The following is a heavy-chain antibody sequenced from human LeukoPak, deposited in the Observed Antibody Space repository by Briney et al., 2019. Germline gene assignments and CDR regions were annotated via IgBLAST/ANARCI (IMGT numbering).Heavy chain of an antibody. J-gene: IGHJ5*02. D-gene: IGHD3-3*01. V-gene: IGHV4-34*01. CDR3: ARRPATYYDFWSGSPNWSDP. Sequence: SETLSLTCAVYGGSFSGCYWSWIRQPPGKGLEWVGEINHSGSTNYNPSLKSRVTISVDTSKNQFSLKLSSVTAADTAVYYCARRPATYYDFWSGSPNWSDPWGQGTLVTVSS. CDR1: GGSFSGCY. CDR2: INHSGST.